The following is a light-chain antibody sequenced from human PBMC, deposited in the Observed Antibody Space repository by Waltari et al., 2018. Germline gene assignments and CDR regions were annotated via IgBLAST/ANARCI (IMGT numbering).Light chain of an antibody. CDR2: GAS. J-gene: IGKJ1*01. Sequence: EIVLTQSPGTLSLSPGERATLFCRASQSVSSSYLAWYQQKPGQAPRLLIYGASSRATGIPDRVSGSGSGTDFTLTISRLEPEDFAVYYCQQYGSSPRTFGQGTKVEIK. V-gene: IGKV3-20*01. CDR1: QSVSSSY. CDR3: QQYGSSPRT.